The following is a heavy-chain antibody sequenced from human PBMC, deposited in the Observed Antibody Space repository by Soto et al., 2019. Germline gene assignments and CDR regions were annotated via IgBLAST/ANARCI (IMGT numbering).Heavy chain of an antibody. CDR1: GGSIISSNYY. CDR3: ARLNKPGWFDP. J-gene: IGHJ5*02. V-gene: IGHV4-39*01. CDR2: IYYTGST. Sequence: LSLTCTVSGGSIISSNYYWAWIRQPPGTGLEWIGTIYYTGSTYYNPSLKSRITMSVDTSKSQFSLTLSSVTAADTAVYYCARLNKPGWFDPWGQGTLVTVSS.